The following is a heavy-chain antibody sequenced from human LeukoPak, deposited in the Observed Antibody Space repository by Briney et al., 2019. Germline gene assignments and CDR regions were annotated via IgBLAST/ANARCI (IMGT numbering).Heavy chain of an antibody. CDR3: ARLQSSGIFDY. J-gene: IGHJ4*02. D-gene: IGHD6-19*01. CDR2: TNPAKSDT. Sequence: GESLKISCKGSEYSFTTYWIGWVRQMPGKGLEYMGITNPAKSDTRYSPSFQGQISISVDKSTNTAYLQWSSLKASDTAMYYCARLQSSGIFDYWGQGTLVTVSS. CDR1: EYSFTTYW. V-gene: IGHV5-51*01.